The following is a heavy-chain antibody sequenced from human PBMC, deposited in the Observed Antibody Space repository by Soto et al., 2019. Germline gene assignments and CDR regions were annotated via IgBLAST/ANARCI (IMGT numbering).Heavy chain of an antibody. CDR1: GYRFTDYY. CDR3: ARELLELHSAYYYYGMDV. CDR2: INPIFGDA. Sequence: ASVKVSCKASGYRFTDYYMHWVRQAPGQGLEWMGWINPIFGDANYAQKFHGRVTLTADESTSTAYMELSSLRSEDTAVYYCARELLELHSAYYYYGMDVWGQGTTVTVSS. V-gene: IGHV1-2*02. J-gene: IGHJ6*02. D-gene: IGHD1-7*01.